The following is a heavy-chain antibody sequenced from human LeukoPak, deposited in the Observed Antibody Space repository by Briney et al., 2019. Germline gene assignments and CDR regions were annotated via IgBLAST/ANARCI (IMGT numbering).Heavy chain of an antibody. Sequence: ASVKVSCKASGYTFTSYGISWVRQAPGQGLEWMGWISAYNGNTNYAQKLQGRVAMTTDTSTSTAYMELRSLRSDDTAVYYCARDLVGATPTGYWGQGTLVTVSS. J-gene: IGHJ4*02. CDR2: ISAYNGNT. CDR1: GYTFTSYG. D-gene: IGHD1-26*01. CDR3: ARDLVGATPTGY. V-gene: IGHV1-18*01.